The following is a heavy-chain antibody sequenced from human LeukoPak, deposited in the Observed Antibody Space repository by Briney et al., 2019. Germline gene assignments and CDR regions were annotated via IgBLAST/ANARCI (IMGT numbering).Heavy chain of an antibody. Sequence: PGGSLRLSCAASGFTFSNYAMSWVRQAPGKGLEWVSAISGGGVVTNYADSVKGRFTISRDNAKNPLYLQMNSLRAEDTAVYYCAELGITMIGGVWGKGTTVTISS. CDR2: ISGGGVVT. CDR1: GFTFSNYA. J-gene: IGHJ6*04. CDR3: AELGITMIGGV. D-gene: IGHD3-10*02. V-gene: IGHV3-23*01.